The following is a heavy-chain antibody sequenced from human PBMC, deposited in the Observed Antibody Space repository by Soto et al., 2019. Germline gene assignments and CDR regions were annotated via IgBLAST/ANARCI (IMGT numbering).Heavy chain of an antibody. V-gene: IGHV3-23*01. J-gene: IGHJ4*02. D-gene: IGHD1-1*01. CDR1: GFPFGNYA. CDR2: ISGGGDGT. Sequence: ESGGGLVQPGGSLRLSCTASGFPFGNYAMYWVRQAPGKGLEWVSGISGGGDGTNYADSVKGRFTVSRDNSRNTMYLQMNSLRAEDTAVYYCAKEPRLQLAYWGQGTLVTVSS. CDR3: AKEPRLQLAY.